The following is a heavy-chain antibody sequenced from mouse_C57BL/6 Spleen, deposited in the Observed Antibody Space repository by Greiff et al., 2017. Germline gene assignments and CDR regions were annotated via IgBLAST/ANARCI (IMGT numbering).Heavy chain of an antibody. V-gene: IGHV10-1*01. J-gene: IGHJ3*01. CDR1: GFSFNTYA. Sequence: EVQVVESGGGLVQPKGSLKLSCAASGFSFNTYAMNWVRQAPGTGLEWVARIRSKSNNYATYYADSVKDRFTVSRDDSESMLYLQMNNLKTEDTAMYYCVRQRAYSNSWFAYWGQGTLVTVSA. D-gene: IGHD2-5*01. CDR2: IRSKSNNYAT. CDR3: VRQRAYSNSWFAY.